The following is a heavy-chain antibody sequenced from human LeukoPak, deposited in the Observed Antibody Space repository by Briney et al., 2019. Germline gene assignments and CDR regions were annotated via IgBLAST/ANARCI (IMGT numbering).Heavy chain of an antibody. V-gene: IGHV3-64D*09. D-gene: IGHD3-22*01. J-gene: IGHJ4*02. CDR1: GFTFSSYA. CDR2: ISSNGGST. CDR3: VKGGKGISDSSGYYLFDY. Sequence: GGSLRLSCSASGFTFSSYAMHWVRQAPGKGLEYVSAISSNGGSTYYADSVKGRFTISRDNSKNTLYLQMSSLRAEDTAVYYCVKGGKGISDSSGYYLFDYRGQGTLVTVSS.